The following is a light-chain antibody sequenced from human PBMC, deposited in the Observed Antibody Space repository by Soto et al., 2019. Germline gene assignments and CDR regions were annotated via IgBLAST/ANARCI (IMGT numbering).Light chain of an antibody. Sequence: EIVLTQSPGTLSLSPGERATLSCRASQSVSKNYLAWYQQKPGQAPRLLIYGASNRATGIPDRFSGSGSGTVFTLTISRMEPEDCAVYYCQQYCSSGTFGQGTKVEIK. J-gene: IGKJ1*01. CDR1: QSVSKNY. CDR2: GAS. V-gene: IGKV3-20*01. CDR3: QQYCSSGT.